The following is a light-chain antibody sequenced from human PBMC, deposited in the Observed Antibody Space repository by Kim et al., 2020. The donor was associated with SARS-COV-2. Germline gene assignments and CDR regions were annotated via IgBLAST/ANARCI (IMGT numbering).Light chain of an antibody. V-gene: IGLV6-57*03. CDR3: QSYDSSSWV. Sequence: GKTVTISCTRSSGSIASNYMQWYQQRPGSAPTTVIYEDNQSPSGVPDRFSGSIDSASNSASHTISGLKTEDEADYYCQSYDSSSWVFGGGTQLTVL. CDR1: SGSIASNY. J-gene: IGLJ3*02. CDR2: EDN.